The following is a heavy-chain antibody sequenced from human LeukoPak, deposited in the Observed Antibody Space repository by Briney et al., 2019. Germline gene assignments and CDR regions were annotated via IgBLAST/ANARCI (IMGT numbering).Heavy chain of an antibody. D-gene: IGHD1-14*01. CDR2: IIPIFGTA. CDR3: ARLREPHYFDY. CDR1: GGTFSSYA. V-gene: IGHV1-69*05. Sequence: GSSVKVSCKASGGTFSSYAISWVRQAPGQGLEWMGRIIPIFGTANYAQKFQGRVTITTDGSMSTAYMELSSLRSEDTAVYYCARLREPHYFDYWGQGTLVTVSS. J-gene: IGHJ4*02.